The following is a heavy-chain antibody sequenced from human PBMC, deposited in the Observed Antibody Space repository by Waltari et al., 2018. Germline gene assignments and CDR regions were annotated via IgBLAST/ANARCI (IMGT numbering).Heavy chain of an antibody. J-gene: IGHJ4*02. CDR3: ARELYGSYIEY. D-gene: IGHD3-10*01. Sequence: QVQLVQSGGEVKKPGASVKGSCKAFGYSFPSYGISWVRQAPGRGLEWMGWISASNGNPNYAQRLQGRITLTSDTSTSTAYMELRSLRSDDTAVYYCARELYGSYIEYWGQGTPVTVSS. V-gene: IGHV1-18*01. CDR2: ISASNGNP. CDR1: GYSFPSYG.